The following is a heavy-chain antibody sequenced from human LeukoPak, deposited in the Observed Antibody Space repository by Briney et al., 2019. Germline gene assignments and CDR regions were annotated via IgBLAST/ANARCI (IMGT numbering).Heavy chain of an antibody. Sequence: ASVKVSCKASGGTFSSYAISCVRQAPGQGLEWMGGIIPIFGTANYAQKFQGRVTITADESTSTAYMELSSLRSEDTAVYYCARRPYSGSYSDNTYFDYWGQGTLVTVSS. CDR2: IIPIFGTA. CDR1: GGTFSSYA. V-gene: IGHV1-69*13. CDR3: ARRPYSGSYSDNTYFDY. J-gene: IGHJ4*02. D-gene: IGHD1-26*01.